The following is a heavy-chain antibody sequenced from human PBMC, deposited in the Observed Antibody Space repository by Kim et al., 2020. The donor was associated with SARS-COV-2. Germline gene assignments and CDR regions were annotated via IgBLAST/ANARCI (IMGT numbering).Heavy chain of an antibody. CDR1: GFTFDDYA. CDR2: ISWNSGSI. D-gene: IGHD6-6*01. J-gene: IGHJ6*02. Sequence: GGSLRLSCAASGFTFDDYAMHWVRQAPGKGLEWVSGISWNSGSIGYADSVKGRFTISRDNAKNSLYLQMNSLRAEDTALYYCAKDGAAHHPYYYYGMDVWGQGTTVTVSS. CDR3: AKDGAAHHPYYYYGMDV. V-gene: IGHV3-9*01.